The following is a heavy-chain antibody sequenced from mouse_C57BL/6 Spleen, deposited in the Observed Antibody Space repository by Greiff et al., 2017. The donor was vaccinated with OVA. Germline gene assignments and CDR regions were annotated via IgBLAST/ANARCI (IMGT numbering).Heavy chain of an antibody. D-gene: IGHD1-1*01. Sequence: VQLQQSGGGLVKPGGSLKLSCAASGFTFSDYGMHWVRQAPEKGLEWVAYISSGSSTIYYADTVKGRFTISRDNAKNTLFLQMTSLRSEDTAMYYCARDYGSSYHIDYWGQGTTLTVSS. CDR1: GFTFSDYG. V-gene: IGHV5-17*01. CDR2: ISSGSSTI. CDR3: ARDYGSSYHIDY. J-gene: IGHJ2*01.